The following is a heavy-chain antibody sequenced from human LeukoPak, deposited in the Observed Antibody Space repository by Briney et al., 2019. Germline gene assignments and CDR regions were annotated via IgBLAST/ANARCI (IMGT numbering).Heavy chain of an antibody. D-gene: IGHD3-10*01. CDR1: GFTFSSYD. CDR2: IGTAGDP. Sequence: GGSLRPSCAASGFTFSSYDMHWVRQATGKGLEWVSAIGTAGDPYYPGSVKGRFTISRENAKNSLYLRMNSLRAGDTAVYYCARADGSGSYLGSASRYYYYGMDVWGKGTTVTVSS. V-gene: IGHV3-13*05. CDR3: ARADGSGSYLGSASRYYYYGMDV. J-gene: IGHJ6*04.